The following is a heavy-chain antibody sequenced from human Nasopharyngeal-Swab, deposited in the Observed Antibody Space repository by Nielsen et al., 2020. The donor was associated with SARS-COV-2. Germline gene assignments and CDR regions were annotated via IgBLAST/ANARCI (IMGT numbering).Heavy chain of an antibody. V-gene: IGHV3-9*01. D-gene: IGHD2-15*01. CDR2: ISWNSGSI. J-gene: IGHJ4*02. CDR1: GFTFDDYA. Sequence: LSLTCAASGFTFDDYAMHWVRQAPGKGLEWVSGISWNSGSIGYADSVKGRFTISRDNAKNSLYLQMNSLRAEDTALYYCAKDKDDGYCSGGSCYIFDYWGQGTLVTVSS. CDR3: AKDKDDGYCSGGSCYIFDY.